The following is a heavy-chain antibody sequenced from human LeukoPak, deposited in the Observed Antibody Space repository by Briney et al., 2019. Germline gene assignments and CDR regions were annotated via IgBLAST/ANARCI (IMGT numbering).Heavy chain of an antibody. CDR2: ISGSDGST. V-gene: IGHV3-23*01. CDR3: VKEGSGYVGSHFDY. J-gene: IGHJ4*02. D-gene: IGHD5-12*01. Sequence: PGGSLRLSCAASGFIFSSYAMSWVRQAPGKGLKWVSTISGSDGSTYYADSVKGRFTISRDNSKNTLYLQMNSLRAEDTAVYYCVKEGSGYVGSHFDYWGQGTQVTVSS. CDR1: GFIFSSYA.